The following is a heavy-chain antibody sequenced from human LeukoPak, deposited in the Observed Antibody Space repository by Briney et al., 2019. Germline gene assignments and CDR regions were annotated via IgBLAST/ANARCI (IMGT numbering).Heavy chain of an antibody. Sequence: GRSLRLSCAASGFTFDDYAMHWVRRAPGKGLEWVSGISWNSGSIGYADSVKGRFTISRDNAKNSLYLQMNSLRPEDTALYYCTKEKEAVAGFDYWGQGTLVTVSS. V-gene: IGHV3-9*01. D-gene: IGHD6-19*01. J-gene: IGHJ4*02. CDR1: GFTFDDYA. CDR2: ISWNSGSI. CDR3: TKEKEAVAGFDY.